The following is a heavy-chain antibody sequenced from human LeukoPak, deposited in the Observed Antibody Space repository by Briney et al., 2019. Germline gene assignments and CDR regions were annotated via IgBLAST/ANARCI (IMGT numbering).Heavy chain of an antibody. CDR1: GFTFSSYG. Sequence: GGSLRLSCAASGFTFSSYGMHWVRQAPGKGLEWVAFIRYDGSNKYYADSVKGRFTISRDNSKNTLYLQMNSLRAEDTAVYYCAKAQDFAGYYYMDVWGKGTTVTVSS. CDR3: AKAQDFAGYYYMDV. D-gene: IGHD3-3*01. J-gene: IGHJ6*03. CDR2: IRYDGSNK. V-gene: IGHV3-30*02.